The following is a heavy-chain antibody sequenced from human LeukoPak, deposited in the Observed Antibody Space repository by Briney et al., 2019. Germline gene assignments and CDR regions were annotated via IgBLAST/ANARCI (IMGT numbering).Heavy chain of an antibody. CDR1: GFTFDDYA. V-gene: IGHV3-9*01. CDR3: AKVAFLVTSTFDY. J-gene: IGHJ4*02. CDR2: ISWNSGSI. D-gene: IGHD3-3*02. Sequence: PGGSLRLSCAASGFTFDDYAIHWVRQAPGKGLEWVSGISWNSGSIGYADSVKGRSTISRDNAKNSLYLQMNSLRAEDTAVYYCAKVAFLVTSTFDYWGQGTLVTVSS.